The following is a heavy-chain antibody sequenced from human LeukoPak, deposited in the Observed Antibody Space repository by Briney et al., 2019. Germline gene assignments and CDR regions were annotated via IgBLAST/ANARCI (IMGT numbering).Heavy chain of an antibody. CDR1: GFTFDDYG. J-gene: IGHJ4*02. D-gene: IGHD1-1*01. V-gene: IGHV3-74*01. CDR3: AREWKKTGAFDY. CDR2: INTDGSST. Sequence: GGSLRLSCAASGFTFDDYGMSWVRQAPGKGLEWVSGINTDGSSTTYADSVKGRFTISRDNAKNTLYLQMSSLRAEDTAVYYCAREWKKTGAFDYWGQGTLVTVSS.